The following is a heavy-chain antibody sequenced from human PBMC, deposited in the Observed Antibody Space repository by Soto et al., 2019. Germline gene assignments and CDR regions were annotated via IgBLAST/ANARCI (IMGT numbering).Heavy chain of an antibody. V-gene: IGHV1-3*01. CDR3: ARGGGWVGEASFDS. Sequence: QVQLEQSGAEVKKPGASVKISCKTSGYTFTSYTLHWVRQAPGQGLEWMGWINAGNGREKYSQRFQDRVSLSTDKSATTAYMELRSLTSEDTPVDYCARGGGWVGEASFDSWGQGTQVIVSS. J-gene: IGHJ4*02. CDR1: GYTFTSYT. CDR2: INAGNGRE. D-gene: IGHD3-10*01.